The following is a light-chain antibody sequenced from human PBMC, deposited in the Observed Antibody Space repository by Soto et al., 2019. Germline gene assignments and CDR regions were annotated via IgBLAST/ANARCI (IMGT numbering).Light chain of an antibody. CDR1: QSVSSN. J-gene: IGKJ1*01. Sequence: EIVMTQSPATLSVSPGERATLSCRASQSVSSNLAWYQQKPGQAPRLLIYGASTRATGIPARFSGSGSGTEFTHTISSLQSEDFAVYYCQQYNNWPLTCGQGT. CDR2: GAS. V-gene: IGKV3-15*01. CDR3: QQYNNWPLT.